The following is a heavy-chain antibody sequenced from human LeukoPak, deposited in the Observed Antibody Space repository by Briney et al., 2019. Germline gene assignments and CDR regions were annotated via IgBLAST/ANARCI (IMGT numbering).Heavy chain of an antibody. J-gene: IGHJ4*02. V-gene: IGHV1-46*01. D-gene: IGHD3-22*01. CDR3: ARDSGEDYDSSGFPFDY. CDR1: GYTFTSYY. CDR2: INPSGGST. Sequence: ASVKVSCKASGYTFTSYYMHWVRQAPGQGLEWMGIINPSGGSTSYAQKFQGRVTMTRDTSSSTVYMEPSSLRSEDTAVYYCARDSGEDYDSSGFPFDYWGQGTLVTVSS.